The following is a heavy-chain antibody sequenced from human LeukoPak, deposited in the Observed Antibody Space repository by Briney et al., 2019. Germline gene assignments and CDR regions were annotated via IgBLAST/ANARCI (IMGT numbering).Heavy chain of an antibody. J-gene: IGHJ6*03. D-gene: IGHD4-17*01. CDR2: ISDSSSYI. Sequence: PGGSLRLSCAASGFTFNNYNMNWVREAPGKGLEWVSSISDSSSYIYYADSVRGRFTISRDNAENSLYLQMNSLRAEDTALYYCAKVAYGDTMGGYMVVWGKGTTVTVSS. CDR3: AKVAYGDTMGGYMVV. CDR1: GFTFNNYN. V-gene: IGHV3-21*04.